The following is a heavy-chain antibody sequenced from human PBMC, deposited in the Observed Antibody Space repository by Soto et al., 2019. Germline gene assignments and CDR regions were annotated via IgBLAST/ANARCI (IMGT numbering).Heavy chain of an antibody. Sequence: GGSLRLSCAASGFTVSSNYMSLVRQAPGKGLEWVSVIYSGGSTYYADSVKVRFTISRDNSKNTLYLQMNSLRAEDTAVYYCARDDIGAPNAFDMWGQGTMVTVSS. D-gene: IGHD2-15*01. J-gene: IGHJ3*02. CDR3: ARDDIGAPNAFDM. V-gene: IGHV3-53*01. CDR1: GFTVSSNY. CDR2: IYSGGST.